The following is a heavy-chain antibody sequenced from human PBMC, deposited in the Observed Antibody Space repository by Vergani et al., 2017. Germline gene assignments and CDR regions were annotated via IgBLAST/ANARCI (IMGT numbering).Heavy chain of an antibody. D-gene: IGHD1-26*01. V-gene: IGHV2-70*01. CDR2: IDWDDDK. CDR1: GFSLSTSGMC. J-gene: IGHJ4*02. CDR3: ARIREDTFDY. Sequence: QVTLRESGPALVKPTQTLTLSCTFSGFSLSTSGMCVSWIRQPPGKALEWLALIDWDDDKYYSTSLKSRHTISKDTSKSQVVLTITDMDPVDTATYYCARIREDTFDYWGQGTLVTVSS.